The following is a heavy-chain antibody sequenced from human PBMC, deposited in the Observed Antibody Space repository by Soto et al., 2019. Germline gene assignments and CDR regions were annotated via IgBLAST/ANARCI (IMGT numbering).Heavy chain of an antibody. Sequence: GGSLRLSCAASGFTFSSYAMHWVRQAPGRGLEWVAVTSYDGSSRYYADSVKGRFTISRDNSKNTLFLQMNSLRPDNTAVYYCARPGKWLQSHVDYWGPGTLVTVSS. CDR1: GFTFSSYA. V-gene: IGHV3-30-3*01. CDR2: TSYDGSSR. CDR3: ARPGKWLQSHVDY. J-gene: IGHJ4*02. D-gene: IGHD6-19*01.